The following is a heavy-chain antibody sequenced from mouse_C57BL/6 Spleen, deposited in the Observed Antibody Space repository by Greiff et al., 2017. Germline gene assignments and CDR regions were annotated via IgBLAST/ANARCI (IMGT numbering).Heavy chain of an antibody. CDR3: ARERRYNYAMDY. D-gene: IGHD2-14*01. CDR2: ISYDGSN. Sequence: EVQVVESGPGLVKPSQSLSLTCSVTGYSITSGYYWNWIRQFPGNKLEWMGYISYDGSNNYNPSLKNRISITRDTSKNQFFLKLNSVTTEDTATYYCARERRYNYAMDYWGQGTSVTVSS. CDR1: GYSITSGYY. J-gene: IGHJ4*01. V-gene: IGHV3-6*01.